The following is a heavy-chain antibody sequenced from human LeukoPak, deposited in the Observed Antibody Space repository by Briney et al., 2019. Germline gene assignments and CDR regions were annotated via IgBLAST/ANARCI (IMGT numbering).Heavy chain of an antibody. V-gene: IGHV3-30*02. CDR2: IRNDGSNK. D-gene: IGHD1-26*01. CDR3: AKGTVVGATSGDY. J-gene: IGHJ4*02. CDR1: GFTFSSNG. Sequence: PGGSLRLSCVASGFTFSSNGMHWVRQAPGKGLEWVAFIRNDGSNKYYVDSVKGRFTICRDNSKNTLYLQMNSLRAEDTAVYYCAKGTVVGATSGDYWGQGTLVTVSS.